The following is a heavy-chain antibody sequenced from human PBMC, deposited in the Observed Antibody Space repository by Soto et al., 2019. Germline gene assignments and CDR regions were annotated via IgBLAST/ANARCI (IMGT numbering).Heavy chain of an antibody. D-gene: IGHD1-1*01. CDR3: ALGGVRNYFDY. CDR1: GGTFSSYA. J-gene: IGHJ4*02. CDR2: IIPIFGTA. Sequence: SVKVSCKASGGTFSSYATSWVRQAPGQGLEWMGGIIPIFGTANYAQKFQGRVTITADESTSTAYMELSSLRSEDTAVYYCALGGVRNYFDYWGQGTLVTVSS. V-gene: IGHV1-69*13.